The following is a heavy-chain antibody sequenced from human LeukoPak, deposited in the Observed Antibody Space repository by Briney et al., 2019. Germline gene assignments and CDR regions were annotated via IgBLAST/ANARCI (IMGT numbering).Heavy chain of an antibody. CDR2: IYYAGDT. CDR1: GASMTTTY. D-gene: IGHD3-10*01. Sequence: PSETLSLTCSVSGASMTTTYWSWVRQPPGKGLEVIGYIYYAGDTKHNPSLRSRVTLSLDTSKNKFSLELRSVTAADTAVYYCVRTARVFDYWGQGILVTVSS. J-gene: IGHJ4*02. CDR3: VRTARVFDY. V-gene: IGHV4-59*13.